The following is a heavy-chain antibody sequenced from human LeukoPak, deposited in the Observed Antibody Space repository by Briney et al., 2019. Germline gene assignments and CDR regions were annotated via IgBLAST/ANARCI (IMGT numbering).Heavy chain of an antibody. CDR2: IIPIFGTA. CDR3: AREGACSSTSCYADY. V-gene: IGHV1-69*01. J-gene: IGHJ4*02. CDR1: GGTFSSYA. D-gene: IGHD2-2*01. Sequence: SVKVSCKASGGTFSSYAISWVRQAPGQGLEWMGGIIPIFGTANYAQTFQGRVTITADESTSTAYMELSSLRSEDTAVYYCAREGACSSTSCYADYWGQGTLVTVSS.